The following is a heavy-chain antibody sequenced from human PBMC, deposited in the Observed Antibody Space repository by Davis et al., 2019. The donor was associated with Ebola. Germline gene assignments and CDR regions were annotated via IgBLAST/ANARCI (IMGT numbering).Heavy chain of an antibody. CDR3: ARGLFWSGLDV. CDR1: GFTFSSYA. J-gene: IGHJ6*02. D-gene: IGHD1-1*01. V-gene: IGHV4-34*01. CDR2: ISHHGIA. Sequence: GSLRLSCAASGFTFSSYAMSWVRQSPGKGLEWMGEISHHGIASYNPSLKSRVSMSVDTSKKQFSLKVTSVTAADTAVYYCARGLFWSGLDVWGQGTTVTVSS.